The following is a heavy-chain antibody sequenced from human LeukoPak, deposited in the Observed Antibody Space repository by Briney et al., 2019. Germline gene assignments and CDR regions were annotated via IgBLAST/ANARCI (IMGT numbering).Heavy chain of an antibody. CDR1: GFTLRSYW. CDR3: ARDIEAAGLFLDY. V-gene: IGHV3-7*01. CDR2: MKYDGSEK. Sequence: VGALRLSCAASGFTLRSYWMSWVRQAPGKGLERVANMKYDGSEKYYVDSVKGRFTISRDNAKNSLYLQMSSLRAEDTAVYYCARDIEAAGLFLDYWGQGTLVTVSS. J-gene: IGHJ4*02. D-gene: IGHD6-13*01.